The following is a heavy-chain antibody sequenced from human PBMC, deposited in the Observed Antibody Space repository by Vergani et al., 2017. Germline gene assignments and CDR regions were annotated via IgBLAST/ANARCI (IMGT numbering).Heavy chain of an antibody. CDR1: GFSLNTRGVS. D-gene: IGHD1-7*01. Sequence: QITLKESGPTLVTPTQTLTLTCTFSGFSLNTRGVSVAWIRQPPGKALDWLALMYWNDDQHYSPSLNNRVTITKDTSKNQVVLTLTNMDYVDTGTYYCVYRKTECGTTGCFYPFYYYYYMDVWGKGTTVTVSS. J-gene: IGHJ6*03. CDR2: MYWNDDQ. CDR3: VYRKTECGTTGCFYPFYYYYYMDV. V-gene: IGHV2-5*04.